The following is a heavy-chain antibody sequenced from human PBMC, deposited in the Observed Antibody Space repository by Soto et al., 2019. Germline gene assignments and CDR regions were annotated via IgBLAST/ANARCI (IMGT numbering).Heavy chain of an antibody. D-gene: IGHD3-22*01. CDR1: GYSFTAYS. J-gene: IGHJ3*02. CDR3: ACTYQYDSRGDDYKGYHAFAT. V-gene: IGHV5-51*01. CDR2: IYPTDSDI. Sequence: GGSLKISCKASGYSFTAYSIGGVRQIPGKGLEWMGIIYPTDSDIRYSPSFQGQVTISTDKSISTAYLQWSSLKASDTAIYYCACTYQYDSRGDDYKGYHAFATWGEGKMVTVSS.